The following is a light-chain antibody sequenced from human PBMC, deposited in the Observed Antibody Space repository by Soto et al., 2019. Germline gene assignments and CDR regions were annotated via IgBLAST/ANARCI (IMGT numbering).Light chain of an antibody. J-gene: IGKJ1*01. Sequence: DIQMTQSPSSLSASVGDRVTITCRASQSISSYLNWYQQKPGKAPKLLIYAASSLQSGVPSRFSGSGSGTDFTLTISSLQPEDFAVYYCQQRSNWPPWTFGQVTKVEIK. CDR3: QQRSNWPPWT. CDR1: QSISSY. CDR2: AAS. V-gene: IGKV1-39*01.